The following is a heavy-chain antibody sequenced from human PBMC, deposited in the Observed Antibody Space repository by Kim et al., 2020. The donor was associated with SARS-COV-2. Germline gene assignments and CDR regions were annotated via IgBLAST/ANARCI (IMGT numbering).Heavy chain of an antibody. CDR2: INDSGST. V-gene: IGHV4-34*01. J-gene: IGHJ6*02. D-gene: IGHD5-12*01. Sequence: SETLSLTCAVYGGSFSDYYWSWVRQPPGKGLEWIGEINDSGSTNYNPSLKIRVTVSLDTSKNQFSLKLSSVTAADTAVYYCARGDIVTTGANYYYYCGMDVWGQGTTVTVSS. CDR3: ARGDIVTTGANYYYYCGMDV. CDR1: GGSFSDYY.